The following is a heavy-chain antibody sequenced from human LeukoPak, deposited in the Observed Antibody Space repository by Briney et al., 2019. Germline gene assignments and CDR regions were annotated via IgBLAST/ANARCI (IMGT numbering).Heavy chain of an antibody. CDR1: GYTFTGYY. CDR2: INPNSGGT. J-gene: IGHJ4*02. D-gene: IGHD3-10*01. CDR3: ARVPRRRLLGFGELDY. V-gene: IGHV1-2*02. Sequence: GASVKVSCKASGYTFTGYYMHWVRQAPGQGLEWMGWINPNSGGTNYAQKFQGRVTMTRDTSMSTAYMELSRLRSDDTAVSYCARVPRRRLLGFGELDYWGQGTLVPVSS.